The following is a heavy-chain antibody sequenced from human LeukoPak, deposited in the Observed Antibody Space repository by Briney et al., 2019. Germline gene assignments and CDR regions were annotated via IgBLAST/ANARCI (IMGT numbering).Heavy chain of an antibody. D-gene: IGHD4-23*01. V-gene: IGHV3-53*01. CDR3: AKAQDYGGNSARDY. J-gene: IGHJ4*02. CDR2: IYSGGST. CDR1: GFTVGNNY. Sequence: GGSLRLSCAASGFTVGNNYMKWIRQAPGKGLEWVSLIYSGGSTYYADSVKGRFTISRDSSKNTLYLQMNSLRAEDTAVYYCAKAQDYGGNSARDYWGQGTLVTVSS.